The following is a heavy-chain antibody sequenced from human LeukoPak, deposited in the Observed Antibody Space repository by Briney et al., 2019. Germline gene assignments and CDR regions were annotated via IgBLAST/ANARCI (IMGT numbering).Heavy chain of an antibody. CDR3: AKGHSEAAAGFFDY. Sequence: PGGSLRLSCAASGFTFSNYGMHWVRQAPGKGLEWVTFIQYDGSNKYYADSVKGRFTISRDNSKNTLYLQMNSLRTEDTAVYYCAKGHSEAAAGFFDYWGQGTLVTVSS. CDR2: IQYDGSNK. CDR1: GFTFSNYG. V-gene: IGHV3-30*02. J-gene: IGHJ4*02. D-gene: IGHD6-13*01.